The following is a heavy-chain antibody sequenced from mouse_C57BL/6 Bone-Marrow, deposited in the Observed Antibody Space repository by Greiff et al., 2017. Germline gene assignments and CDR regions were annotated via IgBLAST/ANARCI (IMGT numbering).Heavy chain of an antibody. CDR2: ISSGGSYT. V-gene: IGHV5-6*01. CDR3: TVVATNWYFDV. Sequence: EVMLVESGGDLVKPGGSLKLSCAASGFTFSSYGMSWVRQTPDKRLEWVATISSGGSYTYYPDSVKGRVTISRDNAKNTLYLQMSSLKSEDTAMYYCTVVATNWYFDVWGTGTTVTVSS. D-gene: IGHD1-1*01. CDR1: GFTFSSYG. J-gene: IGHJ1*03.